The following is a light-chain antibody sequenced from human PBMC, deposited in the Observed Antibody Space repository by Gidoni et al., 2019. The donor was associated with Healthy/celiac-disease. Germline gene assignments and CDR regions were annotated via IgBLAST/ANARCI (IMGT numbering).Light chain of an antibody. J-gene: IGKJ3*01. Sequence: DIQMTQSPSSLSASVGDRVTITCQARQDIRKNLNWYQQKPGKAPKLLIFDASNLETGVPSMFSGSGSGTDFAFTISSLQPGDIATYYCQHYHNLPPSFGPGTKVDIK. CDR1: QDIRKN. CDR3: QHYHNLPPS. V-gene: IGKV1-33*01. CDR2: DAS.